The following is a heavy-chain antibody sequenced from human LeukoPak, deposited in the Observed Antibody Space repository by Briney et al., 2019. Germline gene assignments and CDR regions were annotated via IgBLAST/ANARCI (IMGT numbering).Heavy chain of an antibody. CDR3: ARAVAGTGRGNYYYYYYMDV. J-gene: IGHJ6*03. V-gene: IGHV4-59*01. D-gene: IGHD6-19*01. Sequence: PLETLSLTCTVSGGSISSYYRSWIRQPPGKGLEWIGYIYYSGSTNYNPSLKSRVTISVDTSKNQFSLKLSSVTAADTAVYYCARAVAGTGRGNYYYYYYMDVWGKGTTVTVSS. CDR2: IYYSGST. CDR1: GGSISSYY.